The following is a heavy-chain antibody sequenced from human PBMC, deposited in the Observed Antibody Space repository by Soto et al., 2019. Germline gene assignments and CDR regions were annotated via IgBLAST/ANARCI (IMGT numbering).Heavy chain of an antibody. CDR1: GYTFTSYY. V-gene: IGHV1-46*01. J-gene: IGHJ6*02. Sequence: ASVKVSCKASGYTFTSYYIHWVRQAPGQGLEWMGIFNPTGDTASYAQKLQGRVTMTRDTSTGTAYMELGSLRSEDTAVYYCARGGRIVDTGIGYYFYHAMDVWGQGTTVTV. CDR3: ARGGRIVDTGIGYYFYHAMDV. D-gene: IGHD5-18*01. CDR2: FNPTGDTA.